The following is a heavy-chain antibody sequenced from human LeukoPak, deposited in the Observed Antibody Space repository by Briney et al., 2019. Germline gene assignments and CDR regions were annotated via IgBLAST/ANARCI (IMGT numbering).Heavy chain of an antibody. J-gene: IGHJ4*02. V-gene: IGHV1-69*13. Sequence: VKVSCKASGGTFSSYAISWVRQAPGQGPEWMGGIIPIFGSANYAQKFQGRVTITTDESTSTAYMELSSLRSEDTAVYYCARGPSEGFWSGYYYYFDYWGQGTLVTVSS. CDR1: GGTFSSYA. CDR3: ARGPSEGFWSGYYYYFDY. D-gene: IGHD3-3*01. CDR2: IIPIFGSA.